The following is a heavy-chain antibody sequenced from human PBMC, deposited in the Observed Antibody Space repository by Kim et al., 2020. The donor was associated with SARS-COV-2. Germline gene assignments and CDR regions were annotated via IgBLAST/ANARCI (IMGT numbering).Heavy chain of an antibody. CDR2: IKQDGSEK. CDR1: GFTFSSYW. Sequence: GGSLRLSCAASGFTFSSYWMTWVRQAPGKGLEWVANIKQDGSEKYYGDSMEGRFTISRDHTKNSLILQMASLRAEDTAVYYCGRMRGRGWNRETNWIDPWGQGTLVTVAS. V-gene: IGHV3-7*03. CDR3: GRMRGRGWNRETNWIDP. D-gene: IGHD6-19*01. J-gene: IGHJ5*02.